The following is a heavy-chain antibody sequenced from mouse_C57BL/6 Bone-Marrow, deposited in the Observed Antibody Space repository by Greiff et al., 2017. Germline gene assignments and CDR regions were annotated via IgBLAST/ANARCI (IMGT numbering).Heavy chain of an antibody. J-gene: IGHJ2*01. CDR3: ARHNYVFDY. V-gene: IGHV5-6*02. CDR1: GFTFSSYG. D-gene: IGHD1-3*01. Sequence: DVMLVESGGDLVKPGGSLKLSCAASGFTFSSYGMSWVRQTPDTRLEWVATISSGGSYTYYPDSVKGRFTISRDNAKNTLYLQMSSLKSEDTAMYYCARHNYVFDYWGQGTTLTVSS. CDR2: ISSGGSYT.